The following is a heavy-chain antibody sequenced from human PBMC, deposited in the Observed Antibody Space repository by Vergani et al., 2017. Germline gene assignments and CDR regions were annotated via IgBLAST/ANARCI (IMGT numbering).Heavy chain of an antibody. Sequence: QVQLVQSGAEVKKPGSSVKVSCKASGGTFSSYAISWVRQAPGQGLEWMGGIIPIFGTANYAQKFQGRVTITADESTSTAYMELSSLRSEDTAVYYCTKGARRAYNWNDESWGGYYFDYWGQGTLVTVSS. CDR1: GGTFSSYA. V-gene: IGHV1-69*01. CDR2: IIPIFGTA. J-gene: IGHJ4*02. D-gene: IGHD1-20*01. CDR3: TKGARRAYNWNDESWGGYYFDY.